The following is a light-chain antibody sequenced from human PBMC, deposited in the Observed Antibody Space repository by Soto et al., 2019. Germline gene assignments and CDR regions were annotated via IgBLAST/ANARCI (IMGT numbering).Light chain of an antibody. CDR1: QSVSTNF. Sequence: EIVLTQSPGTLSLSPGEGATLSCRASQSVSTNFFAWYQQKPGQAPRRLIYGASTRATGIPDRFSGSGSVTDFTLTISRLEPEDFAVYYCQQYGRTSWTFGQGTKVESK. CDR2: GAS. V-gene: IGKV3-20*01. CDR3: QQYGRTSWT. J-gene: IGKJ1*01.